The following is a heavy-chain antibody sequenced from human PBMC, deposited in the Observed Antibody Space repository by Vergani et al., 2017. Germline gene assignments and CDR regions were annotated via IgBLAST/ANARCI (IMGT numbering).Heavy chain of an antibody. CDR3: ASSRHECLSPSNWFDP. J-gene: IGHJ5*02. D-gene: IGHD3-3*01. V-gene: IGHV4-61*02. Sequence: QVQLQESGPGLVKPSQTLSLTCTVSGGSISSGSYYWSWIRQPAGKGLEWIGRIYTSGSTNYNPSLKSRVTISVDTSKNQFYLKLSAVTAADTAVYYGASSRHECLSPSNWFDPWGQGTLVTVSS. CDR2: IYTSGST. CDR1: GGSISSGSYY.